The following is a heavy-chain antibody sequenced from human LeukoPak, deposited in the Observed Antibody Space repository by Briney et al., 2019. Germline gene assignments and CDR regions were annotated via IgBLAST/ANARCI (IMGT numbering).Heavy chain of an antibody. D-gene: IGHD5-24*01. J-gene: IGHJ5*02. V-gene: IGHV3-66*02. CDR1: GFTVSNSY. CDR3: ARARIEMTIIVDWFDP. CDR2: IYSGGGT. Sequence: GGSLRLSCAASGFTVSNSYMSWVRQAPGKGLEWVSVIYSGGGTYYTDSVKGRFTISRDNSKNTLYLQMNSLRVEDTAVYYCARARIEMTIIVDWFDPWGQGTLVTASS.